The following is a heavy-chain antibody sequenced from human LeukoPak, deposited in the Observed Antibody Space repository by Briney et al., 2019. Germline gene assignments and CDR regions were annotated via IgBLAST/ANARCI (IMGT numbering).Heavy chain of an antibody. CDR1: GGSFSGYY. V-gene: IGHV4-34*01. J-gene: IGHJ5*02. CDR2: INHSGST. Sequence: SETLSLTCAVYGGSFSGYYWSWIRQPPGKGLEWIGEINHSGSTNYNPSLKSRVTISVDTSKNQFSLELSSVTAADTAVYYCARGHIVGATFDPWGQGTLVTVSS. CDR3: ARGHIVGATFDP. D-gene: IGHD1-26*01.